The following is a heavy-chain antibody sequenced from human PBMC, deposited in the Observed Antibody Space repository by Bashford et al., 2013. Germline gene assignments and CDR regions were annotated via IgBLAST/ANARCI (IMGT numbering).Heavy chain of an antibody. V-gene: IGHV4-39*01. J-gene: IGHJ4*02. Sequence: SSETLSLTCTVSGGSISSSSYYWGWIRQPPGKGLEWIGSIYYSGSTYYNPSLKSRVTISVDTSKNQFSLKLSSVTAADTAVYYCARHYKRTGELPXYFDYWGQGTLVTVSS. CDR3: ARHYKRTGELPXYFDY. CDR1: GGSISSSSYY. D-gene: IGHD3-16*01. CDR2: IYYSGST.